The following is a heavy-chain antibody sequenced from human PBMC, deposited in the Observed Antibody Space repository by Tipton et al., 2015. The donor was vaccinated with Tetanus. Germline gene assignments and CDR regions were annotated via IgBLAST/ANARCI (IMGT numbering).Heavy chain of an antibody. CDR2: INPNSGGT. D-gene: IGHD2-2*01. V-gene: IGHV1-2*02. CDR1: GYTFTGYY. Sequence: QLVQSGAEVKKPGASVKVSCKASGYTFTGYYMHWVRQAPGQGLEWMGWINPNSGGTNYAQKFHGRVTMTRDTSISTAYMELSRLRADDAAVYYGARSPPVVPAAMHSGPDYWGRGTRVPVPS. CDR3: ARSPPVVPAAMHSGPDY. J-gene: IGHJ4*02.